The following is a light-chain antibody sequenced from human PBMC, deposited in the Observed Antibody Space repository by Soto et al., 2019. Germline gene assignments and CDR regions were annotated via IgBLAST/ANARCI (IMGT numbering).Light chain of an antibody. CDR1: QSVSSSY. CDR2: GAS. J-gene: IGKJ1*01. Sequence: EIVLTQSPGTPSLSPGERATLSCRASQSVSSSYLAWYQQKPGQAPRLLIYGASSRATGIPHRFSGSGSGTDFTLTISRLELEDFAVYYCQQYGSSPTFGPGTRLDIK. V-gene: IGKV3-20*01. CDR3: QQYGSSPT.